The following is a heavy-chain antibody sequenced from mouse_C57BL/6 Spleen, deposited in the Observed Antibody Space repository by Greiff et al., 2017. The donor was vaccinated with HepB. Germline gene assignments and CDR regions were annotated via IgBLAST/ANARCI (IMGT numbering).Heavy chain of an antibody. Sequence: VQLQQPGAELVRPGSSVKLSCKASGYTFTSYWMDWVKQRPGQGLEWIGNIYPSDSETHYNQKFKDKATLTVDKSSSTAYMQRSSLTSEDSAVYYCARSPNSYYYAMDYWGQGTSVTVSS. CDR1: GYTFTSYW. V-gene: IGHV1-61*01. CDR3: ARSPNSYYYAMDY. CDR2: IYPSDSET. J-gene: IGHJ4*01. D-gene: IGHD4-1*01.